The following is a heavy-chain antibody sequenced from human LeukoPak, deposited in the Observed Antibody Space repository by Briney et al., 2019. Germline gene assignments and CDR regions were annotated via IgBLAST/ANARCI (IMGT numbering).Heavy chain of an antibody. D-gene: IGHD1-26*01. CDR1: GGSISSYY. Sequence: SETLSLTCTVSGGSISSYYWSWIRQPPGKGLEWIGCIYYSGSTNYNPSFKSRVTMSVDTSKNQFSLKLSSVTAADTAVYYCARDLGGTYSSETWFDPWGQGTLVTVSS. CDR3: ARDLGGTYSSETWFDP. CDR2: IYYSGST. V-gene: IGHV4-59*12. J-gene: IGHJ5*02.